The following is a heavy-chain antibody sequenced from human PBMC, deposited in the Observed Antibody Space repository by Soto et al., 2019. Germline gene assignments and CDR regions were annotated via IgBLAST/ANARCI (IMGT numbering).Heavy chain of an antibody. CDR1: GGSFSGYY. D-gene: IGHD6-13*01. CDR3: ARQGSSFDYYYGMDV. Sequence: SETLSLTCAVYGGSFSGYYWSWIRQPPGKGLEWIGEINHSGSTNYNPSLKSRVTISVDTSKNQFSLKLSSVTAADTAVYYCARQGSSFDYYYGMDVWGQGTTVT. J-gene: IGHJ6*02. CDR2: INHSGST. V-gene: IGHV4-34*01.